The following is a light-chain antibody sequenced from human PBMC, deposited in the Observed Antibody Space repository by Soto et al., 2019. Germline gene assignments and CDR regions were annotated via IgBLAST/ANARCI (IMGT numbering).Light chain of an antibody. CDR3: QKYNNAPRT. V-gene: IGKV1-27*01. CDR2: AAS. CDR1: QGISNY. Sequence: DIQMTQSPSSLSASVGDTVTITCRASQGISNYLAWYQQKPGQVPNLLIYAASTLQSGVPSRFSGSGSGTDFTLPISSLRAEDVATYYCQKYNNAPRTFGQGTKVEI. J-gene: IGKJ1*01.